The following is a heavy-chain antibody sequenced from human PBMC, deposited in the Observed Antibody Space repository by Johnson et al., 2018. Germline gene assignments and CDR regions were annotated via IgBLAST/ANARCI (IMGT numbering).Heavy chain of an antibody. V-gene: IGHV3-30*18. Sequence: QVQLQESGGGVVQPGRSLRLSCSASGFSFSSYGMHWVRQAPGKGLEWLTIISYDGSNKYYVDSVRGRSTVSRDNSRNAVYLDINNLREEDTAVYYCAKTARPWEGGSGLHLGGKGTRVIVSS. D-gene: IGHD3-3*01. CDR1: GFSFSSYG. J-gene: IGHJ3*01. CDR2: ISYDGSNK. CDR3: AKTARPWEGGSGLHL.